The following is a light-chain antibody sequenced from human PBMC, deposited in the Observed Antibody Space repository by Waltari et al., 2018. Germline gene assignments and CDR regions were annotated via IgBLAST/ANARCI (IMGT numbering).Light chain of an antibody. J-gene: IGLJ1*01. CDR1: SSDVGVYNY. V-gene: IGLV2-14*01. Sequence: QSALTQPASVSGSPGPSIIISCTGTSSDVGVYNYVSWYQQHPGKAPKLMIYDVSKRPPGVSTRFSGSKSGTTASLTISGLQAEDEADYYCSSYTSSSTLYVFGTGTKVTVL. CDR3: SSYTSSSTLYV. CDR2: DVS.